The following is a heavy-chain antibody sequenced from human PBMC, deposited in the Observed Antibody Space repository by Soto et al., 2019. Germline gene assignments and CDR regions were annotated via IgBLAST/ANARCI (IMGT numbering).Heavy chain of an antibody. CDR3: ARDRWSGYLGPFNWFDP. V-gene: IGHV1-46*01. Sequence: GAPVKVSCKASGYTLTSYYMHWVRQDPGQGIEWMGIINPSGGSTSYAQKFQGRVTMTRDTSTSTVYMELSSLRSEDTAVDYCARDRWSGYLGPFNWFDPWGQGTLVTVSS. CDR1: GYTLTSYY. J-gene: IGHJ5*02. D-gene: IGHD3-3*01. CDR2: INPSGGST.